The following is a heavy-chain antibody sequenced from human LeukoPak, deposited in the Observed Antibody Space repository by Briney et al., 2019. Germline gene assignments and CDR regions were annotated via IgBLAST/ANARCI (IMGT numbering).Heavy chain of an antibody. J-gene: IGHJ4*02. CDR2: IWYDGSNK. Sequence: GRSLRLSCAASGFTFSSYGMHWARQAPVKWLEWVAVIWYDGSNKYYADSVKGRFTISRDNSKNTLYLQMNSLRAEDTAVYYCAREDYGDYFIDYWGQGTLVTVSS. D-gene: IGHD4-17*01. CDR3: AREDYGDYFIDY. CDR1: GFTFSSYG. V-gene: IGHV3-33*01.